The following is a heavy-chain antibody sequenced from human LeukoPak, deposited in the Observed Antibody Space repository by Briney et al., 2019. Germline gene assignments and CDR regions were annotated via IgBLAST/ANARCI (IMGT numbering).Heavy chain of an antibody. CDR1: GFTFSNFW. J-gene: IGHJ4*02. V-gene: IGHV3-7*01. Sequence: GGSLRLSCAASGFTFSNFWMSWVRQAPGKGLEWVANIKQDASEKYYVDSVKGRFSISRDNAKNSLYLQMNSLRAEDTAVYYCARDSSSRYSYWGRGTLVTVSS. CDR3: ARDSSSRYSY. D-gene: IGHD6-13*01. CDR2: IKQDASEK.